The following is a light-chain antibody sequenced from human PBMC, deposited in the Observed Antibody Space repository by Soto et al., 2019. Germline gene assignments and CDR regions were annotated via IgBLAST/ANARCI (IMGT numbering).Light chain of an antibody. Sequence: QSALTQPRSVSESPGQSVTISCTGTSSDVGGYNYVSWYQHHPGKAPKLMIYDVSKRPSGVPDRFSGSKSGNTASLTISGLQAEDEADYYCCSYAGSYSVVFGGGTKLT. J-gene: IGLJ2*01. CDR1: SSDVGGYNY. V-gene: IGLV2-11*01. CDR2: DVS. CDR3: CSYAGSYSVV.